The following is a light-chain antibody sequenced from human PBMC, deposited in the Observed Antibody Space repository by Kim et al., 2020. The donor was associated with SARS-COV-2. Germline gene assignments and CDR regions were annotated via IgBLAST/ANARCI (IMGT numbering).Light chain of an antibody. V-gene: IGKV1-5*03. CDR1: QSISSS. CDR3: QQYNSYSIT. Sequence: DIQMTQSPSTLSASVGDRVIITCRASQSISSSLAWYQQKPGKAPKLLIYKASSLQTGVPSRFSGSGSGTEFTLTISSLQADDFATYYCQQYNSYSITFGQGTRLEIK. CDR2: KAS. J-gene: IGKJ5*01.